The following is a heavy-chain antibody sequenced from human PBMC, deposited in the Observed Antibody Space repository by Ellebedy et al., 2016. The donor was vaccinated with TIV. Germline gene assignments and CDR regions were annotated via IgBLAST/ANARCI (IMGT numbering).Heavy chain of an antibody. CDR1: GFIISGDW. Sequence: GESLKISCAASGFIISGDWMSWVRQAPGKGLEWVSVISGSGDYTNYADSVKGRFTISRDNSKSTLYLQMNSLRAEDTAVYYCAKQQWLDNWGQGTLVTVSS. J-gene: IGHJ4*02. CDR2: ISGSGDYT. CDR3: AKQQWLDN. D-gene: IGHD6-19*01. V-gene: IGHV3-23*01.